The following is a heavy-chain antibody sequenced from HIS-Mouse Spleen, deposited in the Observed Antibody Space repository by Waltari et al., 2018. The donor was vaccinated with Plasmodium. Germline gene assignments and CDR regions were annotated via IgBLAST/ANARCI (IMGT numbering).Heavy chain of an antibody. J-gene: IGHJ3*02. D-gene: IGHD6-13*01. CDR2: SNSDGSST. CDR3: ARTIAAAGTGDAFDM. V-gene: IGHV3-74*01. Sequence: EVQLVESGGGLVQPGGSLRLSCAASGFTFSSYWMHWVRQAPGKGLVWVSRSNSDGSSTRYADSVKGRFTISRDNAKNTLYLQMNSLRAEDTAVYYCARTIAAAGTGDAFDMWGQGTMVTVSS. CDR1: GFTFSSYW.